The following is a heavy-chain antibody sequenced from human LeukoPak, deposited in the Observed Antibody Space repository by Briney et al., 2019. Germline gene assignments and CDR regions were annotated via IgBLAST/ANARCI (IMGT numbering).Heavy chain of an antibody. CDR2: INHSGST. Sequence: SEALSLTCAVYGGSLSGYSWSWIRQPPGKGLEWIGEINHSGSTNYNPSLKSRVTISVDTSKKQFSLKLSSVTAADTAVFYCARFNPAAGSFCFDYWGQGTLVTVSS. CDR1: GGSLSGYS. D-gene: IGHD6-13*01. V-gene: IGHV4-34*01. J-gene: IGHJ4*02. CDR3: ARFNPAAGSFCFDY.